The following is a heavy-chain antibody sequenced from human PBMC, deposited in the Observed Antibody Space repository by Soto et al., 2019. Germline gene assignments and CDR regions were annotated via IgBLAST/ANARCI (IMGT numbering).Heavy chain of an antibody. Sequence: EVQLVESGGGLVQPGRSLRLSCAASGFTFDDYAMHWVRQAPGKGLEWVSGISWNSGSIGYADSVKGRFTISRDNAKNSLYLQMNSLRAEDTALYYCAKDWDTAMAGLFDYWGQGILDTVSS. D-gene: IGHD5-18*01. V-gene: IGHV3-9*01. CDR3: AKDWDTAMAGLFDY. CDR1: GFTFDDYA. CDR2: ISWNSGSI. J-gene: IGHJ4*02.